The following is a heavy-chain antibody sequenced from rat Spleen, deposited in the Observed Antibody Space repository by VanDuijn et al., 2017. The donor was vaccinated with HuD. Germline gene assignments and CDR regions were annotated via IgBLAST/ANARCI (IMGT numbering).Heavy chain of an antibody. CDR1: GFTFSNYD. CDR2: ISTGGGST. CDR3: TTSRDYVMDA. V-gene: IGHV5-27*01. D-gene: IGHD1-8*01. J-gene: IGHJ4*01. Sequence: EVQLVESGGGLVQPGRSLKLSCAASGFTFSNYDMAWVHQAPTKGLEWVAYISTGGGSTYYRDSVKGRFTISRDNAKSTLYLQMDSLRSEDTATYYCTTSRDYVMDAWGQGASVTVSS.